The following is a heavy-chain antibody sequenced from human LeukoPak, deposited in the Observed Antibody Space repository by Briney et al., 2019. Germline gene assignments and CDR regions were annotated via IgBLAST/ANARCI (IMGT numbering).Heavy chain of an antibody. Sequence: ASVKVSCQASGHTFTGQYIHWLRQAPGQGLEWMAWINLKSGGTNTAQKFQGSVPFTRDASTTTAYMELTSLRSGDTAIYYCAVTAVEGPIKYYFDYWGQGTLVTVSS. J-gene: IGHJ4*02. V-gene: IGHV1-2*02. D-gene: IGHD4-23*01. CDR2: INLKSGGT. CDR1: GHTFTGQY. CDR3: AVTAVEGPIKYYFDY.